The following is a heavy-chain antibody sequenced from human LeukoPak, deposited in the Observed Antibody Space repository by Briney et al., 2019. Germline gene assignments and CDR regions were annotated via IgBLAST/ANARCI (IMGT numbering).Heavy chain of an antibody. V-gene: IGHV3-23*01. CDR2: ISNSGGST. CDR3: AKRASGSGTSLYYFDY. D-gene: IGHD3-10*01. J-gene: IGHJ4*02. Sequence: GGSLRLSCAASTFTFSNAWMSWVRQAPGKGLEWVSVISNSGGSTFYADSVKGRFTISRDNSKNTLYLQMNSLRAEDTAVYYCAKRASGSGTSLYYFDYWGQGTLVTVSS. CDR1: TFTFSNAW.